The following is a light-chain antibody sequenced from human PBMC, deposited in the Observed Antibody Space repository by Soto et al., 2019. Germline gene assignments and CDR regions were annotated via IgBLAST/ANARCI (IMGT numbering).Light chain of an antibody. CDR2: GAS. J-gene: IGKJ1*01. Sequence: EIVLTQSPGTLSLSPGERATLSCRASQSVSSSYLAWYQQKPGQAPRLLIYGASSRGTGIPDRFSGSGSGTDFTLTISRLEPEDFAVYYCQQYETFGQGTKVEIK. V-gene: IGKV3-20*01. CDR1: QSVSSSY. CDR3: QQYET.